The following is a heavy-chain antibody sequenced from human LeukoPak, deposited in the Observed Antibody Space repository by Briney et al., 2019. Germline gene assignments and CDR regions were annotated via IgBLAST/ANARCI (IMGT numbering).Heavy chain of an antibody. Sequence: ASVKVSCKASGYTFTSYYMHWVRQAPGQGLEWMGIINPSGGSTSYAQKFQGRVTMTRDMSTSTVYMELSSLRSEDTAVYYCARGPPYDFWSGYYYNYYYYYMDVWGKGTTVTVSS. D-gene: IGHD3-3*01. CDR2: INPSGGST. CDR1: GYTFTSYY. J-gene: IGHJ6*03. CDR3: ARGPPYDFWSGYYYNYYYYYMDV. V-gene: IGHV1-46*01.